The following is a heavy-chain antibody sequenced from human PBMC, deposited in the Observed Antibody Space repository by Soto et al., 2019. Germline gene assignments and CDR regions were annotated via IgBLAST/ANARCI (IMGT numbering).Heavy chain of an antibody. CDR1: VFTFISYS. CDR3: AAGVGMVLY. V-gene: IGHV3-21*01. Sequence: GWSLRLSCASSVFTFISYSMNWVRQAPGKGLEWVSSISSSSSYIYYADSVKGRFTISRDNAKNSLYLQMNSLRAEDTAVYYCAAGVGMVLYWGQGTLVTVSS. D-gene: IGHD3-10*01. J-gene: IGHJ4*02. CDR2: ISSSSSYI.